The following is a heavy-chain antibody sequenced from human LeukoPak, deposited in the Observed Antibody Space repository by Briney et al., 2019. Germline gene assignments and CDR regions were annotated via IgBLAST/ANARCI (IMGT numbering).Heavy chain of an antibody. D-gene: IGHD6-13*01. CDR1: GFTFSTYS. CDR3: AREPGVAAAGKSYFNY. Sequence: GGSLRLSCAASGFTFSTYSMNWVRQAPGKGLEWVSSISSSSDYIYYADSLKGRFTISRDNAKNSLYLQMNSLRAEDTAVYYCAREPGVAAAGKSYFNYWGQGTLVTVSS. CDR2: ISSSSDYI. V-gene: IGHV3-21*01. J-gene: IGHJ4*02.